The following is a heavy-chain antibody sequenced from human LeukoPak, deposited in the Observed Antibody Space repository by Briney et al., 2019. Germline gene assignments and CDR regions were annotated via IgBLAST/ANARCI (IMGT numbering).Heavy chain of an antibody. CDR1: GYTFTGYY. J-gene: IGHJ4*02. Sequence: ASVKVSCKASGYTFTGYYMHWVRQAPGQGLEWMGRIDLKTGDITSAQKFQGRVTMTRDTSISTTYMDLSGLGTDDTAVYYCAGDSPHQRFDYWGQGTLVTVSS. CDR3: AGDSPHQRFDY. V-gene: IGHV1-2*02. CDR2: IDLKTGDI.